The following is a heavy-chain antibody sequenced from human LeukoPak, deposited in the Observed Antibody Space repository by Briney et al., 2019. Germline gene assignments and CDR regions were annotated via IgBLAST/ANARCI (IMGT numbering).Heavy chain of an antibody. Sequence: GGSLRLSCAASGFIFSSYWMSWVRQAPGKGLEWVANIKQEGSEKYCVDSVKGRFTISRDNAKNSLYLQMNSLRAEDTAVYYCARFSITMVRGVITNPFDYWGQGTQVTVSS. J-gene: IGHJ4*02. V-gene: IGHV3-7*01. D-gene: IGHD3-10*01. CDR2: IKQEGSEK. CDR3: ARFSITMVRGVITNPFDY. CDR1: GFIFSSYW.